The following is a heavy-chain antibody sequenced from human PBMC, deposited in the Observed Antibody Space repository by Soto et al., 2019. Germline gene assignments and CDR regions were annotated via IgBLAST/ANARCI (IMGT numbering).Heavy chain of an antibody. V-gene: IGHV4-61*01. J-gene: IGHJ4*02. Sequence: SETLSLTCTVSGDSITSNSYFWAWIRQPPGKGLEWIGYIYYSGSTNYNPSLKSRVTISVDTSKNQFSLKLSSVTAADTAVYYCARDEVDSSGWYVGFDYWGQGTLVTVSS. CDR2: IYYSGST. D-gene: IGHD6-19*01. CDR3: ARDEVDSSGWYVGFDY. CDR1: GDSITSNSYF.